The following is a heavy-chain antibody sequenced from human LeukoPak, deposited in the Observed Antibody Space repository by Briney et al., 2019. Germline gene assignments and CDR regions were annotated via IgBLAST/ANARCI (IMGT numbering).Heavy chain of an antibody. V-gene: IGHV3-74*01. CDR3: ASLGIAAAGTWY. J-gene: IGHJ4*02. Sequence: GGSLRLSCAASGFTFSSYWMHWVRQAPGKGLVSVSRMNSDGSSTSYADSVKGRFTSSTENAKNTLYLQMNSLRAEDRAVYYCASLGIAAAGTWYWGQGTLVTVSS. D-gene: IGHD6-13*01. CDR2: MNSDGSST. CDR1: GFTFSSYW.